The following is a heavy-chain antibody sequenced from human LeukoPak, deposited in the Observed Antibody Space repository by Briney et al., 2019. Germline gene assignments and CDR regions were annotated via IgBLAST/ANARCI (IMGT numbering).Heavy chain of an antibody. CDR2: LSHDGSNK. D-gene: IGHD6-13*01. CDR1: GFTFSTYT. Sequence: GGPQRLSCAASGFTFSTYTMHGVRQAPGRGLEWVADLSHDGSNKDYGDSVKGRFTISRENPKNTVYLVMNSLRTEYTAIYYCAKVSCVGICHPRNYLDTWGQGTLVTVPS. V-gene: IGHV3-30-3*01. J-gene: IGHJ4*02. CDR3: AKVSCVGICHPRNYLDT.